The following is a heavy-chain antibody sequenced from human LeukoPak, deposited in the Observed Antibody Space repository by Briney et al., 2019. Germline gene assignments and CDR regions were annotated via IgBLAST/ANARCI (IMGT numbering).Heavy chain of an antibody. V-gene: IGHV4-61*05. Sequence: SETLSLTCNVSGGSINSDTYYWGWIRQPPGKGLEWIGYIYYSGSTNYNPSLKSRVTISVDTSKNQFSLKLSSVTAADTAVYYCARHRVRGHPLGYWGQGTLVTVSS. CDR1: GGSINSDTYY. CDR2: IYYSGST. CDR3: ARHRVRGHPLGY. J-gene: IGHJ4*02. D-gene: IGHD3-10*01.